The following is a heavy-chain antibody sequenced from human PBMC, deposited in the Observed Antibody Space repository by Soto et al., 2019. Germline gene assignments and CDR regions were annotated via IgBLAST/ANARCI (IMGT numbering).Heavy chain of an antibody. V-gene: IGHV1-69*01. Sequence: QVQLVQSGAEVKKPGSSVKVSCKASGGTFSSYAISWVRQAPGQGLEWMGGIIPIFGTANYAQKFQGRVTITADESTSTAYMELNSLRDEDTAVYYCARASGYCSGGSCYGHYYGMDVWGQGTTVTVSS. D-gene: IGHD2-15*01. CDR1: GGTFSSYA. J-gene: IGHJ6*02. CDR3: ARASGYCSGGSCYGHYYGMDV. CDR2: IIPIFGTA.